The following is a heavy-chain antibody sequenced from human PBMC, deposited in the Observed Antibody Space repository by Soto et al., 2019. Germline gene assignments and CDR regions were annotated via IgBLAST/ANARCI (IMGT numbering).Heavy chain of an antibody. Sequence: QPGGSLGLSCSASGFTFSSYARHWVRQAPGKGLEYVSAISSNGGSTYYADSVKGRFTISRDNSKNTLYLQMSSLRAEDTAVYYCVKNLAKYSSKPDYWGQGTLVTVSS. CDR1: GFTFSSYA. J-gene: IGHJ4*02. CDR3: VKNLAKYSSKPDY. CDR2: ISSNGGST. D-gene: IGHD6-19*01. V-gene: IGHV3-64D*06.